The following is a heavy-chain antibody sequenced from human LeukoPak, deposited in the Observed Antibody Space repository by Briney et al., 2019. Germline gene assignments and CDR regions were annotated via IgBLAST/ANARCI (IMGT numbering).Heavy chain of an antibody. CDR3: ARDRHDYGDYVLDY. J-gene: IGHJ4*02. V-gene: IGHV4-61*02. Sequence: PSETLSLTCTVSGGSISSGSYYWSWIRQPAGKGLEWIGRIYTSGSTNYNPSLKSRVTISVDTSKNQFSLKLSSVTAADTAVYYCARDRHDYGDYVLDYWGQGTLVTVSS. CDR2: IYTSGST. D-gene: IGHD4-17*01. CDR1: GGSISSGSYY.